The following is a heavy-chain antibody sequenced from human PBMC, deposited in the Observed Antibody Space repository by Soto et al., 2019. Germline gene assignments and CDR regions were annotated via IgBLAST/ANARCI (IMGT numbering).Heavy chain of an antibody. Sequence: PSETLSLTCTVSVGSISSYYWSWIRQPPGKGLEWIGYIYYSGSTNYNPSLKSRVTISVDTSKNQFSLKLSSVTAADTAVYYCARAAGPYYYYCGMDVWGQGTTVTVSS. CDR2: IYYSGST. CDR3: ARAAGPYYYYCGMDV. V-gene: IGHV4-59*01. CDR1: VGSISSYY. D-gene: IGHD6-13*01. J-gene: IGHJ6*02.